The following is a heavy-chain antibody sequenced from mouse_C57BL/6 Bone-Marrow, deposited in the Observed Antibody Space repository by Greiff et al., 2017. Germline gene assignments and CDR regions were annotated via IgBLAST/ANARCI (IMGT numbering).Heavy chain of an antibody. CDR2: INPSSGYT. Sequence: QVQLQQSGAELARPGASVKMSCKASGYTFTSYTMHWVKQRPGQGLEWIGYINPSSGYTKYNQKFKDKATLTADKSSSTAYMQLSSLTSEDSAVYYCARTRAYLNPYYFDYWGQGTTLTVSA. J-gene: IGHJ2*01. D-gene: IGHD5-5*01. CDR1: GYTFTSYT. V-gene: IGHV1-4*01. CDR3: ARTRAYLNPYYFDY.